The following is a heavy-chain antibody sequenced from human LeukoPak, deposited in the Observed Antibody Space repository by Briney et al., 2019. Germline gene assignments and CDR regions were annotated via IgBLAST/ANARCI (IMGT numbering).Heavy chain of an antibody. CDR3: ARDLGYYDSSGYYQTDAFDI. CDR1: GFTFSDYY. J-gene: IGHJ3*02. CDR2: ISSSGSTI. V-gene: IGHV3-11*04. Sequence: GGSLRLSCAASGFTFSDYYMSWIRQAPGKGLEWVSYISSSGSTIYYADSVKGRFTISRDNAKNSLYLQMNSLRAEDTAVYYCARDLGYYDSSGYYQTDAFDIWGQGTMVTVSS. D-gene: IGHD3-22*01.